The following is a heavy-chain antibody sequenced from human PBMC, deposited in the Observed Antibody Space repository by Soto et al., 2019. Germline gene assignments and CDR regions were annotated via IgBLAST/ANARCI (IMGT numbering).Heavy chain of an antibody. J-gene: IGHJ4*02. CDR2: ISSNGGST. V-gene: IGHV3-64*01. CDR3: ATSTRRDLCPYYFDY. Sequence: EVQLVESGGGLVQPGGSLRLSCAASGFTFSSYAMHWVRQAPGKGLEYVSAISSNGGSTYNANSVKGRFTISRDNSKNTLYLQMGSLRAEDMAVYYCATSTRRDLCPYYFDYWGQGTLVTVSS. D-gene: IGHD3-3*02. CDR1: GFTFSSYA.